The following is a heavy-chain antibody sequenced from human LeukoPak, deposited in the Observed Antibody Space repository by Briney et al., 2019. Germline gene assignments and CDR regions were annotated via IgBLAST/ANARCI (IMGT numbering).Heavy chain of an antibody. V-gene: IGHV4-34*01. CDR2: INHSGST. CDR1: GGSFSGYY. CDR3: ARRKRYYYDSSGYYHRPGYFDY. D-gene: IGHD3-22*01. Sequence: SETLSLTCAVYGGSFSGYYWSWIRQPPGKGLEWIGEINHSGSTNYNPSLKSRVTISVDTSKNQFSLKLSSVTAADTAVYYCARRKRYYYDSSGYYHRPGYFDYWGQGTLVTISS. J-gene: IGHJ4*02.